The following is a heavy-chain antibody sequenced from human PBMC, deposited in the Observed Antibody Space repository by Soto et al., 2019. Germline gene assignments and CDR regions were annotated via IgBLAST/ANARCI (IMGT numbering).Heavy chain of an antibody. Sequence: PSETLSLTCTASGGSISSYYWSWIRQPAGKGLEWIGRIYTSGSTNYNPSLKSRVTMSVDTSKNQFSLKLSSVTAADTAVYYCARESVVVVAAPNLYLDYWGQGTLVTVSS. J-gene: IGHJ4*02. CDR3: ARESVVVVAAPNLYLDY. CDR2: IYTSGST. CDR1: GGSISSYY. D-gene: IGHD2-15*01. V-gene: IGHV4-4*07.